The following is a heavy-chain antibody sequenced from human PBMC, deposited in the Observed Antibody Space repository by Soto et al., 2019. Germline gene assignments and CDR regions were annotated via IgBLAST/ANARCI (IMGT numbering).Heavy chain of an antibody. CDR3: ASGGNWLEP. V-gene: IGHV4-59*01. D-gene: IGHD3-16*01. Sequence: SETLSLTCNVSGGSISNYYWTLVRQSPEKGLEWIGYMYYNGSINYNPSLKSRVTISIDTSKNQFSLTLKSVTAADTAVYYCASGGNWLEPWGQGVLVTVSS. J-gene: IGHJ5*02. CDR1: GGSISNYY. CDR2: MYYNGSI.